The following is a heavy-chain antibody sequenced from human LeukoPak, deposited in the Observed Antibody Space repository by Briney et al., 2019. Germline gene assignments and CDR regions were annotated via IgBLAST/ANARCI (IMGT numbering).Heavy chain of an antibody. D-gene: IGHD6-19*01. CDR2: ISGSGGNT. Sequence: GGALRLSCAASGFTFSSYAMSWVRQAPGKGLEWVSAISGSGGNTYYADSVKGRFTISSDNAKNTLYLQMSSLRAEDTAVYYCAKDRGSSGWYVAEYFQHWGQGTLVTVSP. V-gene: IGHV3-23*01. CDR3: AKDRGSSGWYVAEYFQH. CDR1: GFTFSSYA. J-gene: IGHJ1*01.